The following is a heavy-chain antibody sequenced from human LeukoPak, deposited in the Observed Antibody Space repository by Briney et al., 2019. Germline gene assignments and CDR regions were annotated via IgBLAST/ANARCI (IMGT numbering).Heavy chain of an antibody. CDR2: IIPILGIA. CDR1: GYTFTSYD. V-gene: IGHV1-69*04. CDR3: ASRVSSSPPEDAFDI. D-gene: IGHD6-13*01. Sequence: GASVKVSCKASGYTFTSYDINWVRQAPGQGLEWMGRIIPILGIANYAQKFQGRVTITADKSTSTAYMELSSLRSEDTAVYYCASRVSSSPPEDAFDIWGQGTMVTVSS. J-gene: IGHJ3*02.